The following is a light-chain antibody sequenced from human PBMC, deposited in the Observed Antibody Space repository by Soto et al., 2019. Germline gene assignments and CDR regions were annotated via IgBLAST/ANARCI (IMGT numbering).Light chain of an antibody. Sequence: DIQMTQSPSTLSASVGDRVTITCRASQSISSWLAWYQQKPGKAPKLLIYDASSLGSGVPSRFSGSGSGTEFSLTISSLQPDDFATYYCQRYNSYLTFGGGTKVEIK. CDR3: QRYNSYLT. V-gene: IGKV1-5*01. CDR1: QSISSW. J-gene: IGKJ4*01. CDR2: DAS.